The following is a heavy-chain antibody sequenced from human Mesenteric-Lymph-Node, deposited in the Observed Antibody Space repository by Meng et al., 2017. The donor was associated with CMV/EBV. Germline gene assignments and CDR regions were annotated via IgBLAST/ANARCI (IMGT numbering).Heavy chain of an antibody. CDR1: GFTFTNSF. CDR3: ARDTPGDDKWD. J-gene: IGHJ1*01. CDR2: INPRGDST. D-gene: IGHD4-17*01. Sequence: ASVKVSCKASGFTFTNSFMHWVRQAPGQGLEWMARINPRGDSTTYAQKFQGRVTLTRETSTNAVSLELTSLTSEDTAVYFCARDTPGDDKWDWGQGTLVTVSS. V-gene: IGHV1-46*01.